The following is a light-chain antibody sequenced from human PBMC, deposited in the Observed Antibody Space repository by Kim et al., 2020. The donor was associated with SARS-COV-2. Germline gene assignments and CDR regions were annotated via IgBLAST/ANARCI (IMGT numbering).Light chain of an antibody. CDR3: QSADSSGTWV. Sequence: VSPGKTARITCSGDAFAKEYAYWYQQKPGQAPVLVIYKDSERPSGIPERFSGSSSGTTVTLTISGVQAEDEADYYCQSADSSGTWVFGGGTQLTVL. CDR1: AFAKEY. V-gene: IGLV3-25*03. J-gene: IGLJ3*02. CDR2: KDS.